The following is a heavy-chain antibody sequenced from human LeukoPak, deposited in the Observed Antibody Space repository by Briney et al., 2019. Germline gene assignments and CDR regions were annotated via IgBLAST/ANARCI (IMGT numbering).Heavy chain of an antibody. Sequence: GGSLRLSCVASVSSGLTRWMNWVRQAPGKGLEWVAITKEDGSDKYYVDSVKGRFTISRDNAKNSVYLQMNSLRVEDTAVYYCASAAGWEFGYWGQGTLVTVSS. CDR3: ASAAGWEFGY. D-gene: IGHD1-26*01. V-gene: IGHV3-7*01. J-gene: IGHJ4*02. CDR2: TKEDGSDK. CDR1: VSSGLTRW.